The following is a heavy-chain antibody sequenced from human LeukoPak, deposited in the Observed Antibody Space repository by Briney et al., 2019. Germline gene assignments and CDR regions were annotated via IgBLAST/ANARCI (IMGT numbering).Heavy chain of an antibody. CDR2: ISGSGGST. CDR1: GFTFSTYA. Sequence: GGSLRLSCAASGFTFSTYAMSWVRQAPGKGLEWVSAISGSGGSTYYADSVKGRFTISRDNSKNTLYLQMNSLRAEDTAVYYCAKDDQVGATGEADYWGQGTLVTVSS. V-gene: IGHV3-23*01. CDR3: AKDDQVGATGEADY. D-gene: IGHD1-26*01. J-gene: IGHJ4*02.